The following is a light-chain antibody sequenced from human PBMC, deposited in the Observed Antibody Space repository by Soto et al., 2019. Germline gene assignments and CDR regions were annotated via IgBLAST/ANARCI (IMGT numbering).Light chain of an antibody. CDR1: SSNIGAGYD. CDR2: VNI. J-gene: IGLJ1*01. V-gene: IGLV1-40*01. Sequence: SVLTQPPSVSGAPGQRVTISCTGSSSNIGAGYDVHWYQQLPGTAPKLLIYVNINRPSGVPDRFSGSKSGTSASLAITGLQAEDEADYYCQSYDSSLSGYVFGTGTKLTVL. CDR3: QSYDSSLSGYV.